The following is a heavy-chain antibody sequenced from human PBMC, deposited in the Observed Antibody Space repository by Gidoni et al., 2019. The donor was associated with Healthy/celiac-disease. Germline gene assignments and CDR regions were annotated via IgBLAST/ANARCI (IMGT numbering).Heavy chain of an antibody. V-gene: IGHV3-20*04. Sequence: ERQLVESGGGVVRPGGSLTLSWAASGFTLADYGMSWVRQAPGKWLDWVSGINWIGGSTGYADSVKGRFTISRDNAKNSLYLQMNSLRAEDTALYYCARADREYDILTGYHWGQGTLVTVSS. CDR3: ARADREYDILTGYH. CDR2: INWIGGST. J-gene: IGHJ5*02. D-gene: IGHD3-9*01. CDR1: GFTLADYG.